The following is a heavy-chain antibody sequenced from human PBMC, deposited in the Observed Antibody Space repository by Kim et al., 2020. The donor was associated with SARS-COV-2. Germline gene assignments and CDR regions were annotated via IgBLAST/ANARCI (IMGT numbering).Heavy chain of an antibody. J-gene: IGHJ2*01. Sequence: LKSRVTISVDTSKNQFSLKLSSVTAADTAVYYCASSIAVAGTAFYWYFDLWGRGTLVTVSS. V-gene: IGHV4-34*01. CDR3: ASSIAVAGTAFYWYFDL. D-gene: IGHD6-19*01.